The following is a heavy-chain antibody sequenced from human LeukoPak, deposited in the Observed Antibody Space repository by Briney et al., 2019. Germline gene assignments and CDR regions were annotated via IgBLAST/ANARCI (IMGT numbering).Heavy chain of an antibody. Sequence: TLSLTCTVSGGSISSGGYYWGWLRQQPGKGREWIGYIYYSGSTYYNPSLKSRVTISVDTSKNQFSLKLSSVTAADTAVYYCARAPAFRPVAAAGTREFDYWGQGTLVTVSS. CDR3: ARAPAFRPVAAAGTREFDY. J-gene: IGHJ4*02. D-gene: IGHD6-13*01. CDR1: GGSISSGGYY. CDR2: IYYSGST. V-gene: IGHV4-31*03.